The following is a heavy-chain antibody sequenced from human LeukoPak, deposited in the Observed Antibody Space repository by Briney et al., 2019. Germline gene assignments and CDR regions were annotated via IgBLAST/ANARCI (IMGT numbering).Heavy chain of an antibody. Sequence: GGSLRLSFAPSGFTFSSSWMSWVRQAPGKGLEWVANIKQDGSEKYFVDSVKGRFTISRDNAKNSLYLQMNTLRAEDTAVYYCGIEWVDVGGESLFDYWGQGTLVTVSS. CDR2: IKQDGSEK. V-gene: IGHV3-7*05. CDR3: GIEWVDVGGESLFDY. CDR1: GFTFSSSW. J-gene: IGHJ4*02. D-gene: IGHD1-26*01.